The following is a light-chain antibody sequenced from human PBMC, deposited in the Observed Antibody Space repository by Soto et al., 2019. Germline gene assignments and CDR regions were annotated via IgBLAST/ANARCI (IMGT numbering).Light chain of an antibody. CDR2: DVS. Sequence: QSALTQPRSVSGSPGQSVTISCTGTSSDVGGYDFVSWYQQHPGKAPKLMISDVSKRPSGVPDRFSGSKSGNTASLTISGLQAEDEADYYCCSYTSSSTWVFGGGTKLTVL. CDR3: CSYTSSSTWV. V-gene: IGLV2-11*01. J-gene: IGLJ3*02. CDR1: SSDVGGYDF.